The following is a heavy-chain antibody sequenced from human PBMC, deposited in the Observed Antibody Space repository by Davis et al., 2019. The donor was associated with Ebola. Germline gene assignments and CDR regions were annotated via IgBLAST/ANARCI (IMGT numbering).Heavy chain of an antibody. V-gene: IGHV4-61*03. CDR2: MYYSGSP. CDR1: GASVTSASHY. J-gene: IGHJ3*02. D-gene: IGHD3-16*01. CDR3: ARIQGGDDAFDI. Sequence: MPSETLSPTFALPGASVTSASHYWCWILQPRGKGLEWLAHMYYSGSPNYHPSLNTRVTISVDTSQNHFSLKLTSVTAADTAAYYCARIQGGDDAFDIWGQGTMVSVSS.